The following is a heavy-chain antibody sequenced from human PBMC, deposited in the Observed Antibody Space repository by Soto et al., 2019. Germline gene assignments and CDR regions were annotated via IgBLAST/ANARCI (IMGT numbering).Heavy chain of an antibody. V-gene: IGHV4-28*03. Sequence: SETLSLTCAVSGYSISSSNWWGWIRQPPGKGLEWIGYIYYSGTTYYNPSLKSRVTMSVDTSKNQFSLKLTSVTAVDTAVYYCARDRHILTGYYTLRPEYNWFDPWGQGTLVT. D-gene: IGHD3-9*01. CDR1: GYSISSSNW. CDR2: IYYSGTT. CDR3: ARDRHILTGYYTLRPEYNWFDP. J-gene: IGHJ5*02.